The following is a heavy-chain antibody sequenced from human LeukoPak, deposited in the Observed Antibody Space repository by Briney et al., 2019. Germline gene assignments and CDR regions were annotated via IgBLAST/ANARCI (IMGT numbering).Heavy chain of an antibody. CDR3: ARNGYSGYDLGYYYYYYMDV. CDR2: INPNSGGT. CDR1: GYTFTGYY. J-gene: IGHJ6*03. V-gene: IGHV1-2*02. Sequence: ASVKVSCKASGYTFTGYYMHWVRQAPGQGLEWMGWINPNSGGTNYAQKFQGRVTMTRDTSISTAYMELSRLRSDDTAVYYCARNGYSGYDLGYYYYYYMDVWGKGTTVTISS. D-gene: IGHD5-12*01.